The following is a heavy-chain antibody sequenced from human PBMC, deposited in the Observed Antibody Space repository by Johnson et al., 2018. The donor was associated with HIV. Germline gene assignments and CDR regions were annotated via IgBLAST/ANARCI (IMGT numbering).Heavy chain of an antibody. CDR1: GFTVSSNY. Sequence: VQVVESGGGLIQPGGSLRLSCAASGFTVSSNYMSWVRQAPGKGLEWVSVIYSGGSTYYADSVQGRFTISRDNSKNTLYLQMNSLRAEDTAVYYCARRLSSSPWRTSDAFDIWGQGTMVTVSS. V-gene: IGHV3-53*01. D-gene: IGHD6-6*01. CDR2: IYSGGST. CDR3: ARRLSSSPWRTSDAFDI. J-gene: IGHJ3*02.